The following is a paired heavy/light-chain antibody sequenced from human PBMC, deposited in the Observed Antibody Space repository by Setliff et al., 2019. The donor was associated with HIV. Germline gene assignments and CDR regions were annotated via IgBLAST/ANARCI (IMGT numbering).Heavy chain of an antibody. CDR1: GFSFNMYG. Sequence: EAQLLESGGGLVQPGGSLRLSCEASGFSFNMYGMSWVRQGPGKGLEWVAFVSGNSDKRDYEDSVKGRFTISRDNSNKRLYLQMNGLRGEDTATYFCARDEVLRGSASWFLGPNEVRHYGMDVWGRGTTVVVSS. CDR2: VSGNSDKR. J-gene: IGHJ6*02. V-gene: IGHV3-23*01. CDR3: ARDEVLRGSASWFLGPNEVRHYGMDV. D-gene: IGHD3-10*01.
Light chain of an antibody. CDR3: MQSLQLRS. CDR2: DVS. J-gene: IGKJ2*03. V-gene: IGKV2D-29*02. CDR1: QSLLNSDQQRTY. Sequence: DIVLTQTPPSLSVIPGQSASISCRSSQSLLNSDQQRTYLSWFLQKPGQSPQLLIFDVSSRFSGVPDRFSGSGAGRDFTLKISRVEAGDAGIYYCMQSLQLRSFGQGTKLEI.